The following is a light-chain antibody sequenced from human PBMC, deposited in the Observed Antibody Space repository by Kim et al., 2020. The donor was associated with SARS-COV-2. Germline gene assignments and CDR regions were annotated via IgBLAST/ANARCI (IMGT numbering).Light chain of an antibody. Sequence: ERATLSCRASQTVSSSYLAWYQQKPGQAPRLLINDASRRATGIPDRFSGSGSGTDFTLTISRLEPEDFAVYYCQQYASSPTTFGGGTKVDIK. CDR2: DAS. V-gene: IGKV3-20*01. J-gene: IGKJ4*01. CDR3: QQYASSPTT. CDR1: QTVSSSY.